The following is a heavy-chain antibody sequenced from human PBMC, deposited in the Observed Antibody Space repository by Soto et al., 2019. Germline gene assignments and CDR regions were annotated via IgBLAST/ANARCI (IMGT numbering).Heavy chain of an antibody. V-gene: IGHV3-21*01. Sequence: PGGSLRLSCVVSGFTFSSHSMNWVRRAPGKGLEWVSSITTSSDSTYYTDSVKGRFTLSRDDAKNSLFLQMNSPRAEDTAVYYCARSTRGFSYGKIDSWGQGTLVTVSS. CDR2: ITTSSDST. CDR3: ARSTRGFSYGKIDS. CDR1: GFTFSSHS. J-gene: IGHJ4*02. D-gene: IGHD5-18*01.